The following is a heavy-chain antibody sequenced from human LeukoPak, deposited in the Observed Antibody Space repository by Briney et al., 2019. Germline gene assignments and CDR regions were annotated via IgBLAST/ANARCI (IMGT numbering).Heavy chain of an antibody. CDR2: ISGSGGGT. D-gene: IGHD6-19*01. CDR1: GFTFSSYA. CDR3: AKDPLIGSSGWYDY. J-gene: IGHJ4*02. V-gene: IGHV3-23*01. Sequence: GGSLRLSCAASGFTFSSYAMSWVRQAPGRGLEWVSAISGSGGGTYYADSVKGRFTISRDNSKNTLYLQMNSLRAEDTAVYYCAKDPLIGSSGWYDYWGQGTLVTVSS.